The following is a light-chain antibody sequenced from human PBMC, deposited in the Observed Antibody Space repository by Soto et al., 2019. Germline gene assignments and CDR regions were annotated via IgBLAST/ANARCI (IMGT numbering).Light chain of an antibody. V-gene: IGKV3-20*01. CDR2: GAS. CDR1: QSVTSTH. J-gene: IGKJ1*01. CDR3: QQYCSSPWT. Sequence: EIVLTQSPGTLSLSPGERATLSCRASQSVTSTHLAWYQQKPGQAPRLLIYGASSRATGITDRFSGSGSGKGFTHTSSRQEPEYLAVYYCQQYCSSPWTFGQGIKVESK.